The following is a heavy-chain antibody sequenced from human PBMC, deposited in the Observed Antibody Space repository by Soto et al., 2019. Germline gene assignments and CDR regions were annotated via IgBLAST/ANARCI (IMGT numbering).Heavy chain of an antibody. CDR2: ISHDGINK. CDR3: ARDMYSSDYFVKWFEP. D-gene: IGHD6-19*01. J-gene: IGHJ5*02. V-gene: IGHV3-30-3*01. CDR1: GVSFSSYA. Sequence: QVRLGESGGGVVQPGRSLRLSCTASGVSFSSYAMYWFRQPPGKGLEWVAVISHDGINKHYADSVKGRVTVSRDNSNPSLDLQLNSLRGEDTAMYYCARDMYSSDYFVKWFEPWGQGTLVTVSS.